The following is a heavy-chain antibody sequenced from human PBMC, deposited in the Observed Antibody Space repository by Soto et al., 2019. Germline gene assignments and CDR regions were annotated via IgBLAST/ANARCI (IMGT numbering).Heavy chain of an antibody. D-gene: IGHD4-17*01. CDR3: ARWPRTTTHDAFDI. V-gene: IGHV3-11*06. CDR2: ISSSSSYT. CDR1: GSTFIEYY. J-gene: IGHJ3*02. Sequence: GGARRLSCAAFGSTFIEYYMSWIRQAPGKGLEWVSYISSSSSYTNYADSVKGRFTISRDNAKNSLYLQMNSLRAEDTAVYYCARWPRTTTHDAFDIWGQGTMVTVSS.